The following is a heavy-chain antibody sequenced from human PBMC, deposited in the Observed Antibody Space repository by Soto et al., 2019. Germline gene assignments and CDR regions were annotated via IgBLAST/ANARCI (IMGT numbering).Heavy chain of an antibody. CDR1: GYAFTSYG. CDR2: IAPHSGRT. V-gene: IGHV1-18*04. D-gene: IGHD3-10*01. J-gene: IGHJ4*02. Sequence: QVQLVQSGPEVKNPGASVRVSCVASGYAFTSYGVNWVRQAPGQGLEWMGWIAPHSGRTTYLPKFQGRVTMTADVSTNTAYIELRSLTSDDTGTYLCARAATGSYHSAYWGQGTVVTVSS. CDR3: ARAATGSYHSAY.